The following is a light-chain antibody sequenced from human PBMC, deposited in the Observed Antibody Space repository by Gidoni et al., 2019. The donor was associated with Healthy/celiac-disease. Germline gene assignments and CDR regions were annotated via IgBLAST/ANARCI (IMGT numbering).Light chain of an antibody. CDR1: QDISNY. CDR3: QQYDNLRIT. J-gene: IGKJ3*01. Sequence: DIQMTQSPSSLSASVGDRVTITCQARQDISNYLNWYQQKPGKAPKLLIYDASNLETGVLSRFSGSGSGTDFTFTISSLQAEDIATYYCQQYDNLRITFGPGTKVDIK. V-gene: IGKV1-33*01. CDR2: DAS.